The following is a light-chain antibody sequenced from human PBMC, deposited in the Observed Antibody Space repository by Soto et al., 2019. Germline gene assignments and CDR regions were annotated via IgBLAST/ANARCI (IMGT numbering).Light chain of an antibody. J-gene: IGKJ5*01. V-gene: IGKV1-39*01. CDR2: AAS. CDR3: QQSYSTPIT. Sequence: IQMTQSPSSLSASVLYRGTSTFLASQSISSYLNWYQQKPGKAPTLLIYAASTLQSGVPSRFSGSESGTDFTLTITSLQPEDSATYYCQQSYSTPITFGQGTRLEI. CDR1: QSISSY.